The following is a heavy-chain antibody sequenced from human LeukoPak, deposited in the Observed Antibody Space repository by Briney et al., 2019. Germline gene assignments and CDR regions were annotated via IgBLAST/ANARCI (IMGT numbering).Heavy chain of an antibody. CDR3: ATLGVVVPAASDY. J-gene: IGHJ4*02. CDR1: GHTFSGYY. V-gene: IGHV1-69*06. Sequence: SVKVSCKASGHTFSGYYINWVRQAPGQGLEWMGGIIPIFGTANYAQKFQGRVTITADKSTSTAYMEPSSLRSEDTAVYYCATLGVVVPAASDYWGQGTLVTVSS. CDR2: IIPIFGTA. D-gene: IGHD2-2*01.